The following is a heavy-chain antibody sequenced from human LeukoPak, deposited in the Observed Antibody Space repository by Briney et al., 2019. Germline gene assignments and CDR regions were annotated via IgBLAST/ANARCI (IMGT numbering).Heavy chain of an antibody. Sequence: GGSLRLSCAASGFTFSTYAMSWVRQAPGKGLEWVSSISGSDGGTYYADSVKGRFTISRDNSKNMLYLQMNSLRAEDTAVYYCAREPGTDYRKYYFDYWGQGTLVTVSS. V-gene: IGHV3-23*01. CDR3: AREPGTDYRKYYFDY. D-gene: IGHD3/OR15-3a*01. CDR1: GFTFSTYA. J-gene: IGHJ4*02. CDR2: ISGSDGGT.